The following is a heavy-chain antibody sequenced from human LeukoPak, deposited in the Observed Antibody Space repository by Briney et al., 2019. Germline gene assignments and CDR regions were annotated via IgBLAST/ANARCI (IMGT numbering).Heavy chain of an antibody. CDR2: MNSDGTTI. D-gene: IGHD2/OR15-2a*01. Sequence: GSLRLSCEVSGFTFRTSWMHWVRQAPGRGLVWVSRMNSDGTTINYADSVKGRFTTSRDNAKNTLYLQMNSLRAEDTAVYYCARGGNYYLDYWGQGTLATVSS. CDR1: GFTFRTSW. V-gene: IGHV3-74*01. J-gene: IGHJ4*02. CDR3: ARGGNYYLDY.